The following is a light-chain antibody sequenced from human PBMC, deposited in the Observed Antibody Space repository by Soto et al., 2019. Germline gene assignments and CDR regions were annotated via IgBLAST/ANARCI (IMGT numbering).Light chain of an antibody. CDR2: GAS. CDR1: QSVSGN. V-gene: IGKV3-15*01. CDR3: QQYNNWPRT. Sequence: EIVMTQSPATLSVSPGERATLSCRASQSVSGNLAWYQQKPGQAPRLLIYGASTRATGIPARFSGSGSGTEFTLTISSLQSEDSEVYDCQQYNNWPRTFGQETKVEIK. J-gene: IGKJ1*01.